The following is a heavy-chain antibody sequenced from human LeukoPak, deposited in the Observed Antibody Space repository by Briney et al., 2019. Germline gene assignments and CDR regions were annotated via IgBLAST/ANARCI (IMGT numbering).Heavy chain of an antibody. V-gene: IGHV4-34*01. Sequence: PSETLSLTCAVYGGSFSGYYWSWIRQPPGKGLEWIGEINHSGSTNYNPSLKSRVTISVDTSKNQFSLKLSSVTAADTAVYYCASVGYYDSSGYYGPPYYFDYWGQGTLVTVSS. J-gene: IGHJ4*02. CDR2: INHSGST. CDR1: GGSFSGYY. CDR3: ASVGYYDSSGYYGPPYYFDY. D-gene: IGHD3-22*01.